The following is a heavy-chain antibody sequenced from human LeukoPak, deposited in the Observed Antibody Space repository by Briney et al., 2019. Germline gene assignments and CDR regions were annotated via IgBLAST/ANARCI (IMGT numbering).Heavy chain of an antibody. CDR2: IRYDGSIK. D-gene: IGHD3-3*01. CDR1: GFTFSSYG. Sequence: GGSLRLSCAASGFTFSSYGMHWVRQAPGKGLEWVAFIRYDGSIKYYADSVKGRFTISRDKSKNMLFLQMNSLRAEDTAVYYCAKDRDMDGWRRVWRGDYWGQGTLVTVSS. J-gene: IGHJ4*02. CDR3: AKDRDMDGWRRVWRGDY. V-gene: IGHV3-30*02.